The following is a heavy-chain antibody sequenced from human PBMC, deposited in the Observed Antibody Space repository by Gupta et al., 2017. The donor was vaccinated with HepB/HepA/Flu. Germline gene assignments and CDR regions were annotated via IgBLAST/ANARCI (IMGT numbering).Heavy chain of an antibody. V-gene: IGHV4-4*07. D-gene: IGHD1-26*01. J-gene: IGHJ6*03. CDR2: ST. Sequence: STNYNPSLKSRVTMSVDTSKNQFSLKLSSVTAADTAVYYCARGGSGSPARYYYYMDVWGKGTTVTVSS. CDR3: ARGGSGSPARYYYYMDV.